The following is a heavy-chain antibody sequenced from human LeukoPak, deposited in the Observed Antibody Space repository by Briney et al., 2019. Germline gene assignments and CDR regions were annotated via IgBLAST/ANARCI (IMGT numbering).Heavy chain of an antibody. CDR2: IYYSGST. CDR3: ARHILGDTDSAFDY. CDR1: GGSISSYY. Sequence: SETLSLTCTVSGGSISSYYWSWIRQPPGKGLEWIGYIYYSGSTNYNPSLKSRVTISVDTSKNQFSLKLSSVTAADTAVYYRARHILGDTDSAFDYWGQGTLVTVSS. D-gene: IGHD3-10*02. V-gene: IGHV4-59*08. J-gene: IGHJ4*02.